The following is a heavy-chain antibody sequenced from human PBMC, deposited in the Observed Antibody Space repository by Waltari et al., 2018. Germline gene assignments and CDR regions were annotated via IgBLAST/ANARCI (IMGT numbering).Heavy chain of an antibody. CDR1: AGTLSSYA. Sequence: QVQLVQSGAEVKKPGSSVKVSCKASAGTLSSYAISWVRQAPGQGLEGMGGIIPIFGTANYAQKFQGRVTITADESTSTAYMELSSLRSEDTAVYYCARDGARVAGSSGYYLYWGQGTLVTVSS. CDR3: ARDGARVAGSSGYYLY. D-gene: IGHD3-22*01. J-gene: IGHJ4*02. CDR2: IIPIFGTA. V-gene: IGHV1-69*01.